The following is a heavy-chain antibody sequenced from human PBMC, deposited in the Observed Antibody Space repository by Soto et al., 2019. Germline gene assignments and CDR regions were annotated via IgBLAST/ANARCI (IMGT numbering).Heavy chain of an antibody. CDR3: AKDNAGSSSWYLDY. V-gene: IGHV3-30*18. J-gene: IGHJ4*02. D-gene: IGHD6-13*01. CDR1: GFTFSSYG. CDR2: ISYDGSNK. Sequence: GGSLRLSCAASGFTFSSYGMHWVRQAPGKGLEWVAVISYDGSNKYYADSVKGRFTISRDNSKNTLYLQMNSLRAEDTAVYYCAKDNAGSSSWYLDYWGQGTLVTVSS.